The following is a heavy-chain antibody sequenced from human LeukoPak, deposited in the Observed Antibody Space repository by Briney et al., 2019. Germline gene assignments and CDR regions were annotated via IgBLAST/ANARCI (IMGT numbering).Heavy chain of an antibody. Sequence: PSETLSLTCTVSGGSISSYYWSWIRQPPGKGLEWIGYIYYSGSTNYNPSLKSRVTISVDTSKNQFSLKLSSVTAADTAVYYCTRGNRLGAKPFDYWGQGTLVTVSS. D-gene: IGHD1-14*01. CDR2: IYYSGST. V-gene: IGHV4-59*08. J-gene: IGHJ4*02. CDR3: TRGNRLGAKPFDY. CDR1: GGSISSYY.